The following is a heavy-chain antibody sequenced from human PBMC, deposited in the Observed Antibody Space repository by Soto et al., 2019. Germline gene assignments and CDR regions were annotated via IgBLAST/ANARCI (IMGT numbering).Heavy chain of an antibody. CDR2: IFSRFFTSSDNT. J-gene: IGHJ4*02. Sequence: GGSLRLSCSASVFAFSDYTMGWVRLTPGKGLEWVSTIFSRFFTSSDNTAYADSVTGRFTISRDNSQNMLFLQMNSLGVEDAAVYYCARDRQPDGIWTFDFWGRGAQVTVSS. D-gene: IGHD2-15*01. CDR1: VFAFSDYT. CDR3: ARDRQPDGIWTFDF. V-gene: IGHV3-23*01.